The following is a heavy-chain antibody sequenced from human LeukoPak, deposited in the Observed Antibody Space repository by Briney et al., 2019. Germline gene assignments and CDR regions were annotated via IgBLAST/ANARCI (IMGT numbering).Heavy chain of an antibody. CDR2: IYPDGSDP. CDR1: GYSFTNYW. J-gene: IGHJ4*02. Sequence: GESLKISCKGSGYSFTNYWIGWVRQMPGKGLEWMGIIYPDGSDPTYSPPLQGQVTISADKSISTAYLQWSSLKASDTAMYYCARQTPGHYFDYWGQGTLVTVSP. D-gene: IGHD4-23*01. V-gene: IGHV5-51*01. CDR3: ARQTPGHYFDY.